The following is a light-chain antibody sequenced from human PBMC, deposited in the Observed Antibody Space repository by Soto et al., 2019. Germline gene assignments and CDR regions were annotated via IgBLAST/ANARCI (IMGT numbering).Light chain of an antibody. CDR1: QSVSSNY. CDR3: QQYGSSRT. V-gene: IGKV3-20*01. Sequence: VLTQSLDALSLTKGERATLSCRASQSVSSNYLAWYQQKPGQAPRLLISRASSRATGIPDRFSGSGSGTDFTLTISRLEPEDFAVYYCQQYGSSRTFGQGTKLDIK. CDR2: RAS. J-gene: IGKJ1*01.